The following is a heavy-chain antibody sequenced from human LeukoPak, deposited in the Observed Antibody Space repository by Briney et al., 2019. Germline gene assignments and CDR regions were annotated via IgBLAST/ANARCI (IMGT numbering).Heavy chain of an antibody. J-gene: IGHJ5*02. CDR2: ISAYNGNT. CDR3: AKTFSSSNGYNWFDP. D-gene: IGHD6-13*01. V-gene: IGHV1-18*01. Sequence: ASVKVSCKASGGTFGSYAISWVRQAPGQGLEWMGWISAYNGNTNYAQKLQGRVTMTTDTSTSTAYMELRSLRSDDTAVYYCAKTFSSSNGYNWFDPWGQGTLVTVSS. CDR1: GGTFGSYA.